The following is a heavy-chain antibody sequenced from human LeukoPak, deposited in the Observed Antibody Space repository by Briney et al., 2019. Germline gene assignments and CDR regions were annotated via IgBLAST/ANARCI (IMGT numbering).Heavy chain of an antibody. J-gene: IGHJ4*02. D-gene: IGHD3-10*01. CDR1: GFTFSNYA. Sequence: GGSLRLSCAASGFTFSNYAMIWVRQAPGKGLQWVSTISVSGESTYYADSVKGRFTISRDSSKSTLYLQMNSLRDEDTAVYYCAKYGSGSYYNGLYWGQGTLVTVSS. V-gene: IGHV3-23*01. CDR2: ISVSGEST. CDR3: AKYGSGSYYNGLY.